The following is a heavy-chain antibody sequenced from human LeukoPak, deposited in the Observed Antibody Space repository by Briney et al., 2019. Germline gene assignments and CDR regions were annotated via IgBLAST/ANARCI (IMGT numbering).Heavy chain of an antibody. V-gene: IGHV3-11*01. Sequence: KSGGSLRLSCAASGFTFSDDYMNWIRQAPGKGLEWVSYIGTGGITTYYADSVKGRFTISRDNAKNSLYLQMNSLRAEDTAVYYCASSTWYFNFDYWGRGTLVTVSS. CDR3: ASSTWYFNFDY. D-gene: IGHD6-13*01. CDR2: IGTGGITT. J-gene: IGHJ4*02. CDR1: GFTFSDDY.